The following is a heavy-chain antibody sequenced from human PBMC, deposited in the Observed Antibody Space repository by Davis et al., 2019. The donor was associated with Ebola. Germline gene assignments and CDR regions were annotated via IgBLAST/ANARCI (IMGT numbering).Heavy chain of an antibody. D-gene: IGHD6-19*01. CDR3: AKDASAVAGEFDY. CDR1: GFTFDDYG. CDR2: INWNGGST. V-gene: IGHV3-20*04. Sequence: PGGSLRLSCAASGFTFDDYGMSWVRQAPGKGLEWVSGINWNGGSTGYADSVKGRFTISRDNSKNTLYLQMNSLRAEDTAVYYCAKDASAVAGEFDYWGQGTLVTVSS. J-gene: IGHJ4*02.